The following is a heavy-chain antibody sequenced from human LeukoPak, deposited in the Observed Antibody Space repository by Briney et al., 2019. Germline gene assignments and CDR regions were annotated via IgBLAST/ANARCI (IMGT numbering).Heavy chain of an antibody. D-gene: IGHD3-3*01. CDR3: ARDVRFLEWSQGMDV. J-gene: IGHJ6*02. CDR2: IYYSGST. Sequence: SETLSLTCTVSGGSISSGGYYWSWIRQHPGKGLEWIGYIYYSGSTYYNPSLKSRVTISVDTSKNQFSLKLSSVTAADTAVYYCARDVRFLEWSQGMDVWGQGTTVTVSS. V-gene: IGHV4-31*03. CDR1: GGSISSGGYY.